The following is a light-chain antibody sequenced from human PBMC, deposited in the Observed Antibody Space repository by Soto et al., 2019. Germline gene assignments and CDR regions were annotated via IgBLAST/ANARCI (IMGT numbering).Light chain of an antibody. CDR2: DSS. J-gene: IGKJ5*01. CDR3: QHYHSFSIT. V-gene: IGKV1-5*01. Sequence: IRMTWSPSTLSASVVDRVTVTCRASQNISIWLAWYQQRPGRAPRLLIYDSSSWESEVPATFSGSGSGTEFSLTISNLRPDDFATYYCQHYHSFSITFGQGTRLEI. CDR1: QNISIW.